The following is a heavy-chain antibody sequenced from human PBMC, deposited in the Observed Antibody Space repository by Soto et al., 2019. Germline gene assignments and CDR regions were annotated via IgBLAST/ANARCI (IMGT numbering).Heavy chain of an antibody. CDR3: ARRRITMIVVVFDAFDI. Sequence: QVQLQESGPGLVKPSGTLSLTCAVSGGCISSSYWWSCVRQPLGKGLEWIGEIYHSGNTNYNPSLKSRVTISVDKSKNQFSLKLSSVTAADTAVYYCARRRITMIVVVFDAFDIWGQGTMVTVSS. J-gene: IGHJ3*02. V-gene: IGHV4-4*02. CDR1: GGCISSSYW. D-gene: IGHD3-22*01. CDR2: IYHSGNT.